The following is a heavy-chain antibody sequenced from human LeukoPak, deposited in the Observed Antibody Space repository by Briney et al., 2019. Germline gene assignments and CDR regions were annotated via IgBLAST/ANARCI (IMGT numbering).Heavy chain of an antibody. CDR1: GFTFSSYA. D-gene: IGHD2-15*01. CDR3: ARDRCSGGSCQYYFDY. V-gene: IGHV3-64*01. Sequence: GGSLRLSCAASGFTFSSYAMHWVRQAPGKGLEYVSAISSNGGSTYYANSVKGRFTISRDNSKNTLYLQMGSLRAEDMAVYYCARDRCSGGSCQYYFDYWGQGTLVTVSP. CDR2: ISSNGGST. J-gene: IGHJ4*02.